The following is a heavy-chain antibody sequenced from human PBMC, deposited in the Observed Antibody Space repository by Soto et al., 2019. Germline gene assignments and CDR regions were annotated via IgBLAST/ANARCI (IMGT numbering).Heavy chain of an antibody. V-gene: IGHV1-69*05. Sequence: SVKVSCKASGGTFSSYAISWVRQAPGQGLEWMGGIIPIFGTANYAQKFQGRVTITTDESTSTAYMELSSLRSEDTAVYYCARTKSLYCSGGSCYSDYWGQGTLVTVSS. CDR2: IIPIFGTA. J-gene: IGHJ4*02. CDR3: ARTKSLYCSGGSCYSDY. D-gene: IGHD2-15*01. CDR1: GGTFSSYA.